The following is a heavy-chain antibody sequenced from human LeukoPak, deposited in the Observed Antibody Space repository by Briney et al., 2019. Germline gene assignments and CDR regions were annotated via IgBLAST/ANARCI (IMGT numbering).Heavy chain of an antibody. CDR1: GFTFSNYG. D-gene: IGHD4-23*01. V-gene: IGHV3-23*01. Sequence: GGSLRLSCAASGFTFSNYGIHWVRQAPGKGLEWVSAISGSGGSTYYADSVKGRFTISRDNSKNTLYLQMNSLRAEDTAVYYCAKSRSRARGGGLWSDFDYWGQGTLVTVSS. CDR2: ISGSGGST. CDR3: AKSRSRARGGGLWSDFDY. J-gene: IGHJ4*02.